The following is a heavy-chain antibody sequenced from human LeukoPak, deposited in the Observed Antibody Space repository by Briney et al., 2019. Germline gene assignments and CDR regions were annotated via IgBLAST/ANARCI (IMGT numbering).Heavy chain of an antibody. CDR3: ANSEVGATTNY. J-gene: IGHJ4*02. Sequence: GGSLRLSCAASGFTFSSYAMSWVRQAPGKGLEWVSAISGSGGSTYYADSVKGRFTISRDNSKNTLYLQMNSLRAEDTAVYYCANSEVGATTNYWGQGTLVTVSS. CDR2: ISGSGGST. V-gene: IGHV3-23*01. CDR1: GFTFSSYA. D-gene: IGHD1-26*01.